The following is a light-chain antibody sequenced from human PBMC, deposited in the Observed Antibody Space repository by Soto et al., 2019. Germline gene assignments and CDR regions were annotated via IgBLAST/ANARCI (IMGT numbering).Light chain of an antibody. V-gene: IGKV3-20*01. J-gene: IGKJ1*01. Sequence: EIVMTQSPATLSVSPGERITLSCRASQSITTSLAWYQQKPGQAPRLLIYGASTRATNVPARFSGSGSGTDFTLTISRLEPEDFAVYYCQLYGSSPKTFGQGTKVDIK. CDR1: QSITTS. CDR2: GAS. CDR3: QLYGSSPKT.